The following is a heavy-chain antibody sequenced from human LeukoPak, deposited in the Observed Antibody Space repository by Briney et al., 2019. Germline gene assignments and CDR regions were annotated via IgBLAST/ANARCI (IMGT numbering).Heavy chain of an antibody. CDR1: GFTFEDYA. CDR2: ISWNSGSI. V-gene: IGHV3-9*01. Sequence: GGSLRLSCAAYGFTFEDYAMHWVRQAPGKGLEWVSGISWNSGSIGYADSVKGRFTISRDNAKNSLYLQMNSLRAEDTALYYCARVNPYYYYGMDVWGQGTTVTVSS. CDR3: ARVNPYYYYGMDV. J-gene: IGHJ6*02.